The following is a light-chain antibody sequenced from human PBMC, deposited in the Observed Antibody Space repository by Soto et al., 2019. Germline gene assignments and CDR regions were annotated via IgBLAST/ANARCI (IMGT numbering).Light chain of an antibody. CDR2: EVS. J-gene: IGLJ2*01. V-gene: IGLV2-14*01. CDR3: SSYTTSSTLVV. Sequence: QSVLTQPASVSGSPGQSITISCAGTSSDVGGYNYVSWYQQHPGKAPKLMIYEVSNRPSGVSNRFSGSKSGNTASLTISGRQADDEADYYCSSYTTSSTLVVFGGGTKLTVL. CDR1: SSDVGGYNY.